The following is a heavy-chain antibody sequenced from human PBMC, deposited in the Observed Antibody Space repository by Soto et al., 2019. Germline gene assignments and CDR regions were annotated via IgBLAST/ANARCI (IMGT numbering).Heavy chain of an antibody. D-gene: IGHD2-15*01. Sequence: GSLRLSCAASGFTFRSYAMSWVRQAPGKGLEWVSAISGSGGSTYYADSVKGRFTISRDNSKNTLYLQMNSLRAEDTAVYYCAKRHCSGGSCDDVYYSYMDVWGKGTTVTVSS. CDR3: AKRHCSGGSCDDVYYSYMDV. CDR2: ISGSGGST. CDR1: GFTFRSYA. J-gene: IGHJ6*03. V-gene: IGHV3-23*01.